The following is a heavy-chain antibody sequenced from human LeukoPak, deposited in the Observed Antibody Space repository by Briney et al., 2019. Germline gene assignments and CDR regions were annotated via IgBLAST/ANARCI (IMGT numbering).Heavy chain of an antibody. CDR1: GFTFSSYG. Sequence: GGSLRLSCAASGFTFSSYGMHWVRQAPGKGLEWVAFIRYDGSNKYYADSVKGRFTISRDNSKNTLYLQMNSLRAGDTAVYYCAKNEEHCSGGSCYEEDYWGQGTLVTVSS. CDR2: IRYDGSNK. D-gene: IGHD2-15*01. CDR3: AKNEEHCSGGSCYEEDY. V-gene: IGHV3-30*02. J-gene: IGHJ4*02.